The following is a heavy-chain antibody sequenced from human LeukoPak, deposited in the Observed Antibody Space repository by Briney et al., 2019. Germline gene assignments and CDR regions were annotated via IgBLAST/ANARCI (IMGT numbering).Heavy chain of an antibody. CDR2: IYYSGST. D-gene: IGHD6-13*01. Sequence: SETLSLTCTVSGGSISSYYWSWIRQPPGKGLEWIGYIYYSGSTNYNPSLKSRVTISVDTSKNQFSLKLSSVTAADTAVYYCARRVRYSRGSFDYWGQGTLVTVSS. CDR3: ARRVRYSRGSFDY. CDR1: GGSISSYY. J-gene: IGHJ4*02. V-gene: IGHV4-59*01.